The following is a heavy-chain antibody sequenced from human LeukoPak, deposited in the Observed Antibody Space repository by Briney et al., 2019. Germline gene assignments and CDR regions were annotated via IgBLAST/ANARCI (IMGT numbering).Heavy chain of an antibody. J-gene: IGHJ4*02. CDR3: AKVAHYYGSGSYYEYYFDY. V-gene: IGHV3-23*01. CDR2: ISNSGGST. D-gene: IGHD3-10*01. CDR1: GFTFSSYA. Sequence: GGSLRLSCAASGFTFSSYAMSWVRQAPGKGLEWVSAISNSGGSTYYSDSVKGRFTISRDNSKNTLYLQMNSLRAEDMAVYYCAKVAHYYGSGSYYEYYFDYWGQGTLVTVSS.